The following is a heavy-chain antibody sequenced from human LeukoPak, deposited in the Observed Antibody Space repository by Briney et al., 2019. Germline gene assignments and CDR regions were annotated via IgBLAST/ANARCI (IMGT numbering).Heavy chain of an antibody. CDR3: AKGDSSGYYYRPGYYFDY. J-gene: IGHJ4*02. V-gene: IGHV3-23*01. CDR1: GFTFSSYA. CDR2: ISGSGGST. Sequence: GGSLRLSCAASGFTFSSYAMSWVRQAPGKGLEWVSAISGSGGSTYYADSVKGRFTISRDNSKNTLYLQMNSLRAEDTAVYYCAKGDSSGYYYRPGYYFDYWGQGTLATVSS. D-gene: IGHD3-22*01.